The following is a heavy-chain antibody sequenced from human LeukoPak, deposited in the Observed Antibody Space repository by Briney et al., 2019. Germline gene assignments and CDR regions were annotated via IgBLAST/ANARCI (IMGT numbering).Heavy chain of an antibody. D-gene: IGHD3-10*01. J-gene: IGHJ4*02. Sequence: GGSLRLSCAASGFTLSSYAIHWVRQAPGEGLEWVSVTSYDGSKYSADSVKGRFTISRDNSKNTVYLQMNSLRAEDTAVYYRAKGEVAMVLASPDYWGQGTLVTVSS. CDR2: TSYDGSK. V-gene: IGHV3-30*04. CDR3: AKGEVAMVLASPDY. CDR1: GFTLSSYA.